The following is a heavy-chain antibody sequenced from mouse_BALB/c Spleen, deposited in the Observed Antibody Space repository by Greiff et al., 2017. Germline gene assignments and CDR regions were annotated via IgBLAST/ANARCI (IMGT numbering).Heavy chain of an antibody. V-gene: IGHV3-2*02. Sequence: EVQGVESGPGLVKPSQSLSLTCTVTGYSITSDYAWNWIRQFPGNKLEWMGYISYSGSTSYNPSLKSRISITRDTSKNQFFLQLNSVTTEDTATYYCARGGGYDYAMDYWGQGTSVTVSS. D-gene: IGHD3-1*01. CDR1: GYSITSDYA. J-gene: IGHJ4*01. CDR2: ISYSGST. CDR3: ARGGGYDYAMDY.